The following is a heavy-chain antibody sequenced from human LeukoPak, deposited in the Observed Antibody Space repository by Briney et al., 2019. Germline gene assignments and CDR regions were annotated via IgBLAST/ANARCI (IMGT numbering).Heavy chain of an antibody. CDR1: GLTFRTYS. CDR3: ARDSISRSYYYYYMDV. D-gene: IGHD3-3*02. CDR2: ISSGGSTI. J-gene: IGHJ6*03. V-gene: IGHV3-48*01. Sequence: GGSLRLSCAASGLTFRTYSMNWVRQAPGKGLEWVSYISSGGSTIYYADSVKGRFTISRDNAKNSLYLQMNSLRAEDTAVYYCARDSISRSYYYYYMDVWGKGTTVTVSS.